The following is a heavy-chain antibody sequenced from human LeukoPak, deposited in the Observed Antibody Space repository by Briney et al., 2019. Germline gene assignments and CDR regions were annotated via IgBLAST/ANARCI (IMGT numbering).Heavy chain of an antibody. D-gene: IGHD1-7*01. J-gene: IGHJ3*02. CDR2: IYYSGST. V-gene: IGHV4-59*01. CDR3: ARGNWNYGAFDI. Sequence: SETLSLTCTVSGGSISSYYWSWIRQPPGKGLEWIGYIYYSGSTNYNPSLKSRVTISMQTYKNQFSLKVSLATAGDAAVYYCARGNWNYGAFDIWGQGTMVTVSS. CDR1: GGSISSYY.